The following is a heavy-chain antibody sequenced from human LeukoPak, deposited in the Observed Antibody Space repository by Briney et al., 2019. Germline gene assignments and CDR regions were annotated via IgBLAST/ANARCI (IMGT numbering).Heavy chain of an antibody. J-gene: IGHJ3*02. CDR1: GGSISRGSYY. Sequence: SQTLSLTCTVSGGSISRGSYYWSWIRQPAGKGLEWIGRIYTSGSTNYNPSLKSRVTISVDTSKNQFSLKLSSVTAADTAVYYCARRYSSSSRGAFDIWGQGTMVTVSS. V-gene: IGHV4-61*02. D-gene: IGHD6-6*01. CDR2: IYTSGST. CDR3: ARRYSSSSRGAFDI.